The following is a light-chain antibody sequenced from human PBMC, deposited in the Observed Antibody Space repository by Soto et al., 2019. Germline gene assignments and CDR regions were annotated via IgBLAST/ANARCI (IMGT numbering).Light chain of an antibody. CDR2: DVS. V-gene: IGLV2-11*01. Sequence: QSALNQPRSVSGSPGQSVTISCTGTSSNVGAYNYVSWYQQYPGKGPRLMIYDVSKWPSGVPDRFSGSKSGNTASLTISGLQAEDEADYYCCSYAGNSLWVFGGGTQLTVL. CDR3: CSYAGNSLWV. CDR1: SSNVGAYNY. J-gene: IGLJ3*02.